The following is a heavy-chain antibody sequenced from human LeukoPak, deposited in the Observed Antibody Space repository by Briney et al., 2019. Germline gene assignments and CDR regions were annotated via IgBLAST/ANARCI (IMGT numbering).Heavy chain of an antibody. V-gene: IGHV1-2*02. CDR2: INPHSGGT. CDR3: VRGGNELLSRNFDF. CDR1: GFTFTGYY. J-gene: IGHJ4*02. D-gene: IGHD1-7*01. Sequence: ASVKVSCKASGFTFTGYYIHWVRQAPGQGLEWMGYINPHSGGTSTPQNFQGRVTMTTDTSISAAYMELSSLISDDTAIYYCVRGGNELLSRNFDFWGQGTLVTVSS.